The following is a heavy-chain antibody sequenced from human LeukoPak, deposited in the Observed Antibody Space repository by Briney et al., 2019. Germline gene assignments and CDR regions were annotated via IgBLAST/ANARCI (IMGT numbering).Heavy chain of an antibody. J-gene: IGHJ4*02. CDR3: VRESGFGTYFDY. CDR1: GLTFSLYW. Sequence: PGGSLRLSCAASGLTFSLYWMHWVRQVPGKGLVWVSRIKSDGSGAAYADSVKGRFTISRDNAKSTLYLHMNSLRAEDTAVYYCVRESGFGTYFDYWGQGTLVTVSS. V-gene: IGHV3-74*01. CDR2: IKSDGSGA. D-gene: IGHD5-12*01.